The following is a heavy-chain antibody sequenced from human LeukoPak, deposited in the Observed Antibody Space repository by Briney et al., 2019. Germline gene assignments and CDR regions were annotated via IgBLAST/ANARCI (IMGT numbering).Heavy chain of an antibody. CDR1: GVSVSSGSYY. J-gene: IGHJ4*02. D-gene: IGHD1-7*01. CDR3: AREFLGTTTPLFDY. V-gene: IGHV4-61*01. CDR2: IYYSGST. Sequence: PSETLSLTCTVSGVSVSSGSYYWSWIRQPPGKGLEWIGNIYYSGSTNYNPSLKSRVTISVDTSKNQFSLKLTSVTAADTAVYYCAREFLGTTTPLFDYWGQGTLVTVSP.